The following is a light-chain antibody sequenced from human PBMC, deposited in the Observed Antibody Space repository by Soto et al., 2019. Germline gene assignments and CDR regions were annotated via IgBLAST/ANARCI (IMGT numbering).Light chain of an antibody. V-gene: IGLV2-14*01. CDR2: EVS. CDR1: SSDVGGYNY. Sequence: QSALTQPASVSGSPGQSITISCTGTSSDVGGYNYVSWYQQHPGKAPKLMIYEVSNRPSGVSNRFSASKSGNTASLTISGLQAEDEADYYCSSYTGGSTYDVFGTGTKLTVL. J-gene: IGLJ1*01. CDR3: SSYTGGSTYDV.